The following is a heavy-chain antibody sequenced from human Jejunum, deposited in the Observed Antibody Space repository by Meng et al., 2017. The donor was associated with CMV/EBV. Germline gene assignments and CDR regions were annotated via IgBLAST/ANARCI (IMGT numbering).Heavy chain of an antibody. CDR1: GFSFYNTRMG. Sequence: GFSFYNTRMGVSWIRQPPGKALEWLAHIFSNDEKYFSASLKSRLTISKDTSKSQVVLTMTNMDPVDTGTYYCARKGYSYGAPFDFWGQGTQVTVSS. V-gene: IGHV2-26*01. D-gene: IGHD5-18*01. J-gene: IGHJ4*02. CDR3: ARKGYSYGAPFDF. CDR2: IFSNDEK.